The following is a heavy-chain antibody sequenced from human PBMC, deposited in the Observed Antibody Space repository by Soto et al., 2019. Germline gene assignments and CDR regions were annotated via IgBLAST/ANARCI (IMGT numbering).Heavy chain of an antibody. CDR3: AKKDPTAIGGGVFDY. CDR2: FSGSGGST. V-gene: IGHV3-23*01. D-gene: IGHD1-26*01. Sequence: EVQLLESGGGLVQPGGSLRLSCAASGFTFSSYAMSWVRQAPGKGLEWVSAFSGSGGSTYYADFVKGRFTISRDNSKNTLELQMNSLRAEDTSVYYCAKKDPTAIGGGVFDYWGQGTLVTVSS. J-gene: IGHJ4*02. CDR1: GFTFSSYA.